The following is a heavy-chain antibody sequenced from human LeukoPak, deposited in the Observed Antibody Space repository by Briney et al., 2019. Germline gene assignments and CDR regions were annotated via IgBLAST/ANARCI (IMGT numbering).Heavy chain of an antibody. CDR1: Y. Sequence: YWIGWVRQMPGKGLEGIGYIYYSGSTYYNPSLKSRVTISVDTSKNQFSLKLSSVTAADTAVYYCARVATEALDAFDIWGQGTMVTVSS. D-gene: IGHD5-12*01. J-gene: IGHJ3*02. CDR3: ARVATEALDAFDI. CDR2: IYYSGST. V-gene: IGHV4-31*02.